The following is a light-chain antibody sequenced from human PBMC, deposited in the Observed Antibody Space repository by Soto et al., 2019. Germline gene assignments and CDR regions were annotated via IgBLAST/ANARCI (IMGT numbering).Light chain of an antibody. CDR1: TGDVGGYKY. CDR3: SSCTSSSALVV. Sequence: QSVLTQPASLSGSPGQSITISCTGTTGDVGGYKYVSWYQQHPGKAPKLMIYEITNRPSGVSNRFSGSKSGNTASLTISGLQAEDEAEYYCSSCTSSSALVVFGGGTKVTVL. V-gene: IGLV2-14*01. CDR2: EIT. J-gene: IGLJ3*02.